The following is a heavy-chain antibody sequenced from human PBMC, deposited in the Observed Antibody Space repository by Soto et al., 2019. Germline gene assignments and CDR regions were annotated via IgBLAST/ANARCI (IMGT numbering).Heavy chain of an antibody. V-gene: IGHV1-2*02. J-gene: IGHJ5*02. D-gene: IGHD2-15*01. CDR3: ARGDCSGGSCYSSWFDP. Sequence: ASVKVSCKASGSTFTGYYMHWVRQAPGQGLEWMGWINPNSGGTNYAQKFQGRVTMTRDTSISTAYMELSRLRSDDTAVYYCARGDCSGGSCYSSWFDPWGQGTLVTVSS. CDR2: INPNSGGT. CDR1: GSTFTGYY.